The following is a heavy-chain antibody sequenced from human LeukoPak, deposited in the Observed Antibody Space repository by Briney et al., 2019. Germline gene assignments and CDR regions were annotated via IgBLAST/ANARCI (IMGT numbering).Heavy chain of an antibody. CDR3: ARGQLWQTGWFDP. V-gene: IGHV3-21*01. J-gene: IGHJ5*02. D-gene: IGHD5-18*01. CDR1: GFTFSDYS. Sequence: PGGSLRLSCAASGFTFSDYSMHWVRQAPGKGLEWVSCISSTSSYIYYADSVRGRFTISRDNAKNSLCLQMNSLRAEDTAVYYCARGQLWQTGWFDPWGQGTLVTVSS. CDR2: ISSTSSYI.